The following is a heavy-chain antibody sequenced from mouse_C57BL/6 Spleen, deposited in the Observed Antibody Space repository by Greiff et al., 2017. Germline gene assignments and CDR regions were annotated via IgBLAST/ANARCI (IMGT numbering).Heavy chain of an antibody. CDR1: GFTFSNYW. CDR2: IRLKSDNYAT. D-gene: IGHD2-4*01. CDR3: TAYYDYDVGYAMDY. Sequence: EVKLMESGGGLVQPGGSMKLSCVASGFTFSNYWMNWVRQSPEKGLEWVAQIRLKSDNYATHYAESVKGRFTISRDDSKSSVYLQMNNLRAEDTGIYDCTAYYDYDVGYAMDYGGQGTSVTVSS. V-gene: IGHV6-3*01. J-gene: IGHJ4*01.